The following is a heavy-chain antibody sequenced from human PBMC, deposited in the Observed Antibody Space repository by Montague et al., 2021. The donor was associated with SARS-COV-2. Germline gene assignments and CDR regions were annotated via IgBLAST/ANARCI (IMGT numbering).Heavy chain of an antibody. J-gene: IGHJ6*02. V-gene: IGHV4-34*01. D-gene: IGHD4-17*01. Sequence: SETLSLTCAVYGGSFSGYYWSWIRQSPGKGLEWIGEINHGGSTNYNPSLKSRVTISVDTSKNQFSLGLSSVTAADTAVYYCARALPVTTFFYSYYGMDVWGQGTTVTVSS. CDR2: INHGGST. CDR1: GGSFSGYY. CDR3: ARALPVTTFFYSYYGMDV.